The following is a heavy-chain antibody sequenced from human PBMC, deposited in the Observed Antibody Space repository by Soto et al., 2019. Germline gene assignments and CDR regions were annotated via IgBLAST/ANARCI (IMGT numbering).Heavy chain of an antibody. CDR3: AHSRSGGSLLH. CDR2: IYWDDDK. Sequence: QITLKESGPTLVKPTQTLTLTCTFSGFSLSTSGVGVGWFRQPPGKALEWLALIYWDDDKRYSPSLKSRLTITKNPSKNQVVLTMTNMYPVNTATDYCAHSRSGGSLLHWGQGTLVTVSS. D-gene: IGHD2-15*01. J-gene: IGHJ4*02. CDR1: GFSLSTSGVG. V-gene: IGHV2-5*02.